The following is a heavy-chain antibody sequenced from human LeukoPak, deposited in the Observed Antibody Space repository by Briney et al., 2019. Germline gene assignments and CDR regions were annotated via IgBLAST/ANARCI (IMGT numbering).Heavy chain of an antibody. J-gene: IGHJ3*02. V-gene: IGHV3-53*01. CDR3: ARGSVTIDAFDI. Sequence: PGGSLRLSCAASGFTVSSNYMSWVRQAPGKGLEWVSVIYSGGSTYYADSVKGRFTISRDNSKNTVYLQMNSLRHEDTAVYYCARGSVTIDAFDIWGHGTMVTVSS. CDR2: IYSGGST. D-gene: IGHD4-17*01. CDR1: GFTVSSNY.